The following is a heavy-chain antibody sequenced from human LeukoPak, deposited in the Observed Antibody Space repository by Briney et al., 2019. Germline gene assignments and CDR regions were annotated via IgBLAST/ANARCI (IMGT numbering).Heavy chain of an antibody. J-gene: IGHJ4*02. CDR3: ARDVGGGTSDY. Sequence: SETLSLTCAVSGYSVSSGYHWGWIRQPPGTGLEWIASANSGGGASYSPSLKSRATISLDRSNNHFSLELRSVTAADTAVYYCARDVGGGTSDYWGQGTLVTVSS. CDR2: ANSGGGA. CDR1: GYSVSSGYH. V-gene: IGHV4-38-2*02. D-gene: IGHD4-23*01.